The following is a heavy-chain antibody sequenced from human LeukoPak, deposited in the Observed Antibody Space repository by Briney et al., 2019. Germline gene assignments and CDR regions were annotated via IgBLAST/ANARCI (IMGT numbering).Heavy chain of an antibody. CDR3: AKDGAY. CDR1: GFTFRRHG. CDR2: ISIGGGTT. Sequence: GGSLRLSCVASGFTFRRHGISWVRQAPGTGPEWVSFISIGGGTTFYAESVKGRFTISRDNSKNTLYLQMNSLRGEDTAVYYCAKDGAYWGKGTLVTVSS. V-gene: IGHV3-23*01. J-gene: IGHJ4*02. D-gene: IGHD4/OR15-4a*01.